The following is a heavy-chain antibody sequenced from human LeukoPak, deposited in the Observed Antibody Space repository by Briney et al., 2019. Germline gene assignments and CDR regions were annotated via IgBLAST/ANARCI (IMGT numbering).Heavy chain of an antibody. Sequence: SETLSLTCTVSGVSISSSNSCWGWIRQPPGKRLEWIGSIYYSGNTYYNASLKSQVSISIDTSKNQFSLRLTSVTAADTAVYYCARQTGSGLFILPGGQGTLVTVSS. CDR1: GVSISSSNSC. J-gene: IGHJ4*02. D-gene: IGHD3/OR15-3a*01. CDR3: ARQTGSGLFILP. CDR2: IYYSGNT. V-gene: IGHV4-39*01.